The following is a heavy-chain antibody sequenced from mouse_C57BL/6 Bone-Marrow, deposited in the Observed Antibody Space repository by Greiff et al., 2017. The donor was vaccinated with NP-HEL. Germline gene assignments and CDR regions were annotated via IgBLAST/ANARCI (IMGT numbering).Heavy chain of an antibody. J-gene: IGHJ4*01. CDR2: INPYNGGT. D-gene: IGHD1-1*01. Sequence: EVQLQQSGPVLVKPGASVKMSCKASGYTFTDYYMNWVKQSHGKSLEWIGVINPYNGGTSYNQKFKGKATLTVDKSSSTAYMELNSLTSEDSAVYYCAFPYYGRAYYAMDYWGQGTSVTVSS. CDR3: AFPYYGRAYYAMDY. V-gene: IGHV1-19*01. CDR1: GYTFTDYY.